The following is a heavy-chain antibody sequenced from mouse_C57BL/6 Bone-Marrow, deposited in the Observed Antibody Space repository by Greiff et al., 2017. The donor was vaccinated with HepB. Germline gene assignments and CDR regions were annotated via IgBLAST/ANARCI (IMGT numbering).Heavy chain of an antibody. J-gene: IGHJ3*01. D-gene: IGHD2-3*01. CDR3: ARRWLLGAY. V-gene: IGHV1-54*01. CDR2: FNPGSGGT. Sequence: QVQLQQSGAELVRPGPSVKVSCKASGYAFTNYLIEWVKQRPGQGLEWIGVFNPGSGGTNYNEKFKGKATLTADKSSSTAYMQLSSLTSEDSAVYFCARRWLLGAYWGQGTLVTVSA. CDR1: GYAFTNYL.